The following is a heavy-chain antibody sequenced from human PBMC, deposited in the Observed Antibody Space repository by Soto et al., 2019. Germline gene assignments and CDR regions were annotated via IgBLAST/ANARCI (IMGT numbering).Heavy chain of an antibody. D-gene: IGHD3-16*01. Sequence: QVQLVESGGGVVQPGRSLRLSCAASGFTLSGYGMHWVRQAPGKGLEWVAVIWFDGNTEAYADSVKGRFIISRDHSKNTLFLQMNSLGAEDTAGYYCGGRHYWGRGTLVTVSS. V-gene: IGHV3-33*03. J-gene: IGHJ4*02. CDR3: GGRHY. CDR2: IWFDGNTE. CDR1: GFTLSGYG.